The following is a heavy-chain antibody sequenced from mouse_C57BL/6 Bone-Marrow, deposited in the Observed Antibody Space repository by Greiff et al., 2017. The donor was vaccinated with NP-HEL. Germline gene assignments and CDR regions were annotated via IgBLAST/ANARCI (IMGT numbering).Heavy chain of an antibody. CDR1: GYTFTSYW. J-gene: IGHJ3*01. V-gene: IGHV1-55*01. Sequence: QVQLQQPGAELVKPGASVKMSCKASGYTFTSYWITWVKQRPGQGLEWIGDIYPGSGSTNYNEKFKSKATLTVDTSSSTAYMQLSSLTSEDSAVYYCAKGYDGFLWFAYWGQGTLVTVSA. CDR3: AKGYDGFLWFAY. CDR2: IYPGSGST. D-gene: IGHD2-3*01.